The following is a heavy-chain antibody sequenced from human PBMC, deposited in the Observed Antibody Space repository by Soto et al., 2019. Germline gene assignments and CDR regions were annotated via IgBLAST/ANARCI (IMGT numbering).Heavy chain of an antibody. J-gene: IGHJ4*02. D-gene: IGHD2-15*01. CDR1: GGSISSSSYY. Sequence: SETLSLTCSVSGGSISSSSYYWAWIRQAPGKGLEWIGSINYSGKTYYNPSLKSRVTISVDTSKNWFSLKLSSVTAADTAVYYCARGQVVAAQHWGQGTLVTVS. CDR3: ARGQVVAAQH. V-gene: IGHV4-39*01. CDR2: INYSGKT.